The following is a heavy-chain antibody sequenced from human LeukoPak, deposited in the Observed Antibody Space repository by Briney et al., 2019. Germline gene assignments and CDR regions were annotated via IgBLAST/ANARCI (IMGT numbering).Heavy chain of an antibody. CDR3: ARRYSSGWYDGGADYFDY. V-gene: IGHV4-34*01. D-gene: IGHD6-19*01. CDR2: INHSGST. J-gene: IGHJ4*02. Sequence: KSSETLSLTCAVYGVSFSGYHWSWIRQPPGKGLEWIGEINHSGSTNYNPSLKRRVTISVNTSKNQFSLKLSSLTAADTAAYYCARRYSSGWYDGGADYFDYWGQGTLVTVSS. CDR1: GVSFSGYH.